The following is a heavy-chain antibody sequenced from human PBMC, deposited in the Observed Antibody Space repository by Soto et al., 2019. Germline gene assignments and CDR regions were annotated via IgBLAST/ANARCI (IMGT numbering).Heavy chain of an antibody. CDR2: IYGGGTT. CDR1: GFAVSSKY. J-gene: IGHJ4*02. Sequence: EVQLVESGGGLIQPGGSLRLSCAASGFAVSSKYMTWVRQAPGKGLEWVSVIYGGGTTYYADSVKGRFTISRDTSKNTLYLEMISLIAEYTAVKYCVQTTGWPGFDFWGQGTLVIVSS. CDR3: VQTTGWPGFDF. D-gene: IGHD6-19*01. V-gene: IGHV3-53*01.